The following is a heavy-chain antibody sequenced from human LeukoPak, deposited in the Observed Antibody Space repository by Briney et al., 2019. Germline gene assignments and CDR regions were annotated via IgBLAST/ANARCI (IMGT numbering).Heavy chain of an antibody. J-gene: IGHJ4*02. D-gene: IGHD3-22*01. Sequence: PSETLSPTCAVYGGSFSGYYWSWIRQPPGKGLEWIGEINHSGSTNYNPSLKSRVTISVDTSKNQFSLKLSSVTAADTAVYYCARGEDYYDSSGSDHWGQGTLVTVSS. V-gene: IGHV4-34*01. CDR1: GGSFSGYY. CDR2: INHSGST. CDR3: ARGEDYYDSSGSDH.